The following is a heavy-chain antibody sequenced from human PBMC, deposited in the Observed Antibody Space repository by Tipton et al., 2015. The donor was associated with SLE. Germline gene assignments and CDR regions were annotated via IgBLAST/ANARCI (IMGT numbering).Heavy chain of an antibody. CDR2: ISTSGST. CDR1: GDSISGFY. J-gene: IGHJ4*02. V-gene: IGHV4-4*08. Sequence: SLTCTVAGDSISGFYWNWIRQPPGRGLEWIGYISTSGSTFYNPSLKSRVTISIDTSKNQFSLKLSSVTAADTAVYYCARLGGYYDSSGYSYYFDYWGQGTLVTVSS. D-gene: IGHD3-22*01. CDR3: ARLGGYYDSSGYSYYFDY.